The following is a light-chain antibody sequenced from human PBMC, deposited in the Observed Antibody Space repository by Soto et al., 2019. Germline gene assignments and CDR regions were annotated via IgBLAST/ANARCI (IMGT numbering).Light chain of an antibody. J-gene: IGKJ2*01. CDR2: DAS. CDR1: QSIISY. V-gene: IGKV1-39*01. Sequence: DIQMTQSPSSLSASVGDRVTITCRASQSIISYLNWYQQKPGKAPNLLIYDASSLQGGVPSRFSGSGSGTDFTLTISSLQPEDFATYYCQQSYSTPPYTFGQGTKLEIK. CDR3: QQSYSTPPYT.